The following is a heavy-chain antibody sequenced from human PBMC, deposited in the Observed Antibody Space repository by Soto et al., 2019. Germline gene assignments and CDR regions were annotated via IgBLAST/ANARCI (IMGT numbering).Heavy chain of an antibody. CDR1: GYIFTSYW. CDR3: ARENGRRVRGNFDY. J-gene: IGHJ4*02. CDR2: IYPGDSHT. V-gene: IGHV5-51*01. D-gene: IGHD3-10*01. Sequence: DVQLVPSGAEVKKSGESLEISCKGSGYIFTSYWIGWVRQMPGKGLEWMGVIYPGDSHTTYSPSFQGQVTISADKSITTAYLQWSSLKASDTAMYYCARENGRRVRGNFDYWGQGTLVTVSS.